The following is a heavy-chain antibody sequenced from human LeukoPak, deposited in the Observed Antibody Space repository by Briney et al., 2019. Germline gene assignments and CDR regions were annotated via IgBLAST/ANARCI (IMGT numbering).Heavy chain of an antibody. Sequence: GGSLRLSCAASGFTFSDYYMSWIPQAPGKGLEWVSYISSSGSTIYYADSVKGRFTISRDNAKNSLYLQMNSLRAEDTAVYYCARDLRRWPCDSGWSLGVNDYWGQGTLVTVSS. J-gene: IGHJ4*02. CDR3: ARDLRRWPCDSGWSLGVNDY. CDR1: GFTFSDYY. CDR2: ISSSGSTI. D-gene: IGHD6-19*01. V-gene: IGHV3-11*01.